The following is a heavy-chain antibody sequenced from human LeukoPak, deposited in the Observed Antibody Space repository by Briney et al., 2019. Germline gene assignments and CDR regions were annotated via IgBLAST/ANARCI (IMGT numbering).Heavy chain of an antibody. CDR3: ARVDHYDFWSQREYYYYYMDV. J-gene: IGHJ6*03. CDR1: GYTFTSYG. V-gene: IGHV1-18*01. D-gene: IGHD3-3*01. CDR2: ISAYNGNT. Sequence: ASVKVSCKASGYTFTSYGISWVRQAPGQGLEWMGWISAYNGNTNYAQKLQGRVTMTTDTSTSTAYMELRSLRSDDTAVYYCARVDHYDFWSQREYYYYYMDVWGKGTTVTVSS.